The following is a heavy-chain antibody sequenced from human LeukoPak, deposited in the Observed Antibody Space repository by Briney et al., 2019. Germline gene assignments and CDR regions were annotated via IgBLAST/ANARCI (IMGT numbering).Heavy chain of an antibody. CDR1: GGSISNYH. CDR3: ARRDISSGRSFDC. D-gene: IGHD6-19*01. Sequence: PSETLSLTCTVSGGSISNYHWSWIRQPAGKGLEWIGQIHTSGSTNYNPPLKSRVTMSIDTPENQLSLTIRSVTAADTAVYYCARRDISSGRSFDCWGQGTLVTVSS. CDR2: IHTSGST. J-gene: IGHJ4*02. V-gene: IGHV4-4*07.